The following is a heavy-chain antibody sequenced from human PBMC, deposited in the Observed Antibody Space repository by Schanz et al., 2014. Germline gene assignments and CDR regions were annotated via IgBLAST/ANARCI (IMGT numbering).Heavy chain of an antibody. J-gene: IGHJ6*02. D-gene: IGHD3-10*01. Sequence: QVQLVQSGAEVKKPGVSVKVSCKASGYTFTTYYIHWVRQAPGQGLEWMGWISVYHGHTNYAEKVHGRVTMTTDTSTSTAYMELRSLISDDTAVYYCVRDAGWAFGDYHGMDVWGQGTSVTVSS. CDR3: VRDAGWAFGDYHGMDV. CDR1: GYTFTTYY. CDR2: ISVYHGHT. V-gene: IGHV1-18*04.